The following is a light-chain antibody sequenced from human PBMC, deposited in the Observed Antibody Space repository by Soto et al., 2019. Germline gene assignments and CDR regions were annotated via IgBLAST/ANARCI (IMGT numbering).Light chain of an antibody. J-gene: IGLJ2*01. Sequence: QSALTQPASVSGSPGQSITISCTGTSSDVGSYNLVSWYQQHPGKAPKLMIYEGSKRPSGVSNRFSGSKSGNTASLTISGLQAEDEADYYCCSYACSSTLVFCGVTKLTVL. V-gene: IGLV2-23*01. CDR2: EGS. CDR3: CSYACSSTLV. CDR1: SSDVGSYNL.